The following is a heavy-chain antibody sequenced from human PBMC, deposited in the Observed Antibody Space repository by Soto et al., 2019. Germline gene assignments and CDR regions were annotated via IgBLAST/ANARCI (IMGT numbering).Heavy chain of an antibody. CDR2: INRDGSTT. Sequence: EVQLVESGGGLVQPGGSLRLSCAASGFTFSSYWTHWVRQAPGKGLVWVSRINRDGSTTSYADSVKGRFTISRDNAKNTLYLQMNSLRTEDTAVYYCAKESGGERYAAYFDLWGQGTLVTVSA. V-gene: IGHV3-74*01. J-gene: IGHJ4*02. D-gene: IGHD2-21*01. CDR3: AKESGGERYAAYFDL. CDR1: GFTFSSYW.